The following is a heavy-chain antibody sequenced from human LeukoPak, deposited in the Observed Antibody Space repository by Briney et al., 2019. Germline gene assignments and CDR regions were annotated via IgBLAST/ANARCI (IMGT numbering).Heavy chain of an antibody. D-gene: IGHD2-2*01. CDR2: ITGSGDTT. Sequence: GGSLRLSCAASGFTFSSYAMHWVRQAPGKGLEWVSAITGSGDTTYYAHPVKGRFTISRDNSKNTVYLQMNSLGAEDTAIYYCANRRCTSSSCYLEYWGQGTLVTVSS. V-gene: IGHV3-23*01. J-gene: IGHJ4*02. CDR1: GFTFSSYA. CDR3: ANRRCTSSSCYLEY.